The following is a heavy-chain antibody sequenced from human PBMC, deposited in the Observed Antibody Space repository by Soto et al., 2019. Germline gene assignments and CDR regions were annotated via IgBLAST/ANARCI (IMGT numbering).Heavy chain of an antibody. CDR2: ISYDGSNK. V-gene: IGHV3-30*18. Sequence: PGGSLRLSCAASGFTFSSYGMHWVRQAPGKGLEWVAVISYDGSNKYYADSVKGRFTISRDNSKNTLCLQMNSLRAEDTAVYYCAKDVDTAIVSDYWGQGTLVTVSS. J-gene: IGHJ4*02. CDR3: AKDVDTAIVSDY. CDR1: GFTFSSYG. D-gene: IGHD5-18*01.